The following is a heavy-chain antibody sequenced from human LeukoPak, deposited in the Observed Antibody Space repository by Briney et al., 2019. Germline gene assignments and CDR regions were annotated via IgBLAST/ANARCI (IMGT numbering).Heavy chain of an antibody. CDR2: IKKTGTET. D-gene: IGHD2-15*01. J-gene: IGHJ4*02. CDR3: AREDGYCSGGNCYSYFDS. Sequence: GVSLRLSCVASGFSFSHFWMSWVRQAPGKGLEWVAYIKKTGTETYYVDSVKGRFTITRDNTRNSLFLQMRSLRAEDTAVYFCAREDGYCSGGNCYSYFDSWGQGTLVTVSS. CDR1: GFSFSHFW. V-gene: IGHV3-7*01.